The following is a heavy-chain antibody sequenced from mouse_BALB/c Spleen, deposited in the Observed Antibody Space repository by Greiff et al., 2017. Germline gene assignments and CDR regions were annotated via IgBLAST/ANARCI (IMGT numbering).Heavy chain of an antibody. D-gene: IGHD2-3*01. CDR3: AILYDGYYFDY. CDR1: GYSITSDYA. Sequence: VQLKESGPGLVKPSQSLSLTCTVTGYSITSDYAWNWIRQFPGNKLEWMGYISYSGSTSYNPSLKSRISITRDTSKNQFFLQLNSVTTEDTATYYCAILYDGYYFDYWGQGTTLTVSS. V-gene: IGHV3-2*02. J-gene: IGHJ2*01. CDR2: ISYSGST.